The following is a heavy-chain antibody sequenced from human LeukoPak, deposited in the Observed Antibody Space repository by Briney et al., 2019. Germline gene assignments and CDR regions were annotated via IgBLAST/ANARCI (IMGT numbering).Heavy chain of an antibody. CDR3: ARELGSGWHDAFDI. Sequence: GGSLRLSCAASGFTFSSYNMNWVRQAPGKGLEWVSYITSSSSTKYYADSVKGRFTISRDNAKNSLYLQMNSLRAEDTAVYYCARELGSGWHDAFDIWGQGTMVTVSS. CDR2: ITSSSSTK. V-gene: IGHV3-48*01. D-gene: IGHD6-19*01. J-gene: IGHJ3*02. CDR1: GFTFSSYN.